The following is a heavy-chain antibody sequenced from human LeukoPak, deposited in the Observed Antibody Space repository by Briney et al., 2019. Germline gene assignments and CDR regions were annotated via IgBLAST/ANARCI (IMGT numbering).Heavy chain of an antibody. D-gene: IGHD6-13*01. CDR3: AHSSSWYYFDY. Sequence: SVKVSCKASGGTFSSYAISWVRQAPGQGLEWMGGIIPIFGTANYAQKFQGRVTMTTDTSTSTAYMELRSLRSDDTAVYYCAHSSSWYYFDYWGQGTLVTVSS. CDR1: GGTFSSYA. V-gene: IGHV1-69*05. CDR2: IIPIFGTA. J-gene: IGHJ4*02.